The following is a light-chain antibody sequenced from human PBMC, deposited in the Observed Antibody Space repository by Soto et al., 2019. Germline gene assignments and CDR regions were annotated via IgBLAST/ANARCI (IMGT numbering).Light chain of an antibody. V-gene: IGKV3-20*01. Sequence: EIVWTQSPGTLSLSPGERATLSCRASQSLSSTFLAWYQQKPGQAPRLLIYAASSMAACIPDRFSGSGSETDFTLTISRPEPEDSAVYYWQQFCRSAPRLTFCGGTKVESK. CDR1: QSLSSTF. J-gene: IGKJ4*01. CDR3: QQFCRSAPRLT. CDR2: AAS.